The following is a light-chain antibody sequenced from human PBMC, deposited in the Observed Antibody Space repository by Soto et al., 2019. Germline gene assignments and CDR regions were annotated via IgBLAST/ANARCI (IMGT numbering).Light chain of an antibody. CDR3: QQYNNWPLT. Sequence: EVVLTQSPATLSVSPGERATLFCRASQRGSSNLAWYQQKPGQAPRLLIYCASTRATGSPARFSGSGSGTEFTLTISSLQSEDFAVYYCQQYNNWPLTFGGGTKVDIK. J-gene: IGKJ4*01. CDR1: QRGSSN. CDR2: CAS. V-gene: IGKV3-15*01.